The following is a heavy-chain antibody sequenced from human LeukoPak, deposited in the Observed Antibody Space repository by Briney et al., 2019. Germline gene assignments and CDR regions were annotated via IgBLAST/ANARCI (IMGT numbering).Heavy chain of an antibody. V-gene: IGHV3-48*04. J-gene: IGHJ4*02. CDR3: ARDKYSSGWQGYY. CDR1: GFTFSSYA. CDR2: ISSSSSTI. Sequence: GGSLRLSCAASGFTFSSYAMSWVRQAPGKGLEWVSYISSSSSTIYYADSVKGRFTISRDNAKNSLYLQMNSLRAEDTAVYYCARDKYSSGWQGYYWGQGTLVTVSS. D-gene: IGHD6-19*01.